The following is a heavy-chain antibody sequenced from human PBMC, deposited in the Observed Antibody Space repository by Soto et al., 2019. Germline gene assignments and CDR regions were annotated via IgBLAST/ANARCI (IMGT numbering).Heavy chain of an antibody. CDR2: INHSGST. D-gene: IGHD3-22*01. V-gene: IGHV4-34*01. Sequence: SETLSLTCAVYGGSFSGYYWSWIRQPPGKGLEWIGEINHSGSTNYNPSPKSRGTISVDTSKNQFSLKLSSVTAADTAVYYCATRGYDSSGYYAFDYWGQGTLVTVSS. CDR1: GGSFSGYY. J-gene: IGHJ4*02. CDR3: ATRGYDSSGYYAFDY.